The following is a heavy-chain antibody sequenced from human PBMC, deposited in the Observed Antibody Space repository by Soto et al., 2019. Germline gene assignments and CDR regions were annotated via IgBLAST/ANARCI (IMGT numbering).Heavy chain of an antibody. CDR1: GFTFSSYG. V-gene: IGHV3-30*18. Sequence: GGSLRLSCAASGFTFSSYGMHWVRQAPGKGLEWVAVISYDGSNKYYADSVKGRFTISRDNSKNTLYLQMNSLRAEDTAVYYCAKGGDSSGWEIYYYYYGMDVWGQGTTVTVSS. CDR3: AKGGDSSGWEIYYYYYGMDV. CDR2: ISYDGSNK. J-gene: IGHJ6*02. D-gene: IGHD6-19*01.